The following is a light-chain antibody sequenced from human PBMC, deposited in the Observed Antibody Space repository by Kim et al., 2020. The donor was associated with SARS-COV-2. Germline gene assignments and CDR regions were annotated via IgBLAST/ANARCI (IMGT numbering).Light chain of an antibody. V-gene: IGLV1-40*01. J-gene: IGLJ3*02. CDR2: GNS. CDR3: QSYDSSLSGSRV. Sequence: VSLSCPGTSSNIGAGYYVHWYQQLPGPAPNLLLYGNSNRPSGVPDRFSGSKSGTSASLAITGLQAEDEADYYCQSYDSSLSGSRVFGGGTQLTVL. CDR1: SSNIGAGYY.